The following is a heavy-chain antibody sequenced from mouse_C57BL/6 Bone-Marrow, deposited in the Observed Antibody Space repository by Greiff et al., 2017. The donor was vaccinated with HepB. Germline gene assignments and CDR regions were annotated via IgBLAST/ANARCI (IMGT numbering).Heavy chain of an antibody. CDR1: GYTFTDYY. V-gene: IGHV1-26*01. CDR3: ARPDYDYESLWFAY. D-gene: IGHD2-4*01. Sequence: EVQLQQSGPELVKPGASVKISCKASGYTFTDYYMNWVKQSHGKSLEWIGDINPNNGGTSYNQKFKGKATLTVDKSSSTAYMELRSLTSEDSAVYYCARPDYDYESLWFAYWGQGTLVTVSA. J-gene: IGHJ3*01. CDR2: INPNNGGT.